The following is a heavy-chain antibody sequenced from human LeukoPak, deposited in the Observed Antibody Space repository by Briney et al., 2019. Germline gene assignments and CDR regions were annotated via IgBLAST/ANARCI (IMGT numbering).Heavy chain of an antibody. D-gene: IGHD3-10*01. V-gene: IGHV3-33*01. CDR3: ARASGPFDY. CDR1: GFTFSTYG. CDR2: IWNDGSNK. J-gene: IGHJ4*02. Sequence: GRSLRLSCAASGFTFSTYGMHWVRQAPGKGLEWVAVIWNDGSNKYYADSVKGRFTIPRDNSKSTLYLQMNSLRAEDTAVYSCARASGPFDYWGQGTLVTVSS.